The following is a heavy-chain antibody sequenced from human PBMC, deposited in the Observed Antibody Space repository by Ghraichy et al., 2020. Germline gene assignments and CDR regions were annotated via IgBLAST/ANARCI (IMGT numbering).Heavy chain of an antibody. V-gene: IGHV1-2*06. CDR2: IDPNSGDT. CDR3: ATNDYDDY. D-gene: IGHD2-8*01. Sequence: ASVKVSCKASGYTFNDYYMHWVRQAPGQGLEWMGRIDPNSGDTHYAQNFQGRVTMTTDTSISTAFMELSRLRSDDTAVYYCATNDYDDYWGQGTLVTVSS. CDR1: GYTFNDYY. J-gene: IGHJ4*02.